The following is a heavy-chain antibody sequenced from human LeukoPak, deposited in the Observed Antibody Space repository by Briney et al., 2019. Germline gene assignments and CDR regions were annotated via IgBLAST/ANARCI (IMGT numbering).Heavy chain of an antibody. V-gene: IGHV4-39*07. D-gene: IGHD3-22*01. J-gene: IGHJ3*02. CDR1: GGSINSSSYY. Sequence: SETLSLTCTVSGGSINSSSYYWGWIRQSPGKGLEWIGSIYYSGSTYYNPSLKSRVTISVDTSKNQFSLKMSSVTAADTAVYYCARDGNYYDGSGYYFSAFDIWGQGTMVTVSS. CDR2: IYYSGST. CDR3: ARDGNYYDGSGYYFSAFDI.